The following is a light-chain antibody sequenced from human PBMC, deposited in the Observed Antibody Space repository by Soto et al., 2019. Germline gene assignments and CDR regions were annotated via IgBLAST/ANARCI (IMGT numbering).Light chain of an antibody. J-gene: IGKJ4*01. CDR1: QSVSSD. CDR3: QQRSNWPLT. Sequence: EIVLTQSPATLSLSPGERATLSCRASQSVSSDLAWYQQKSGQAPRLLIYDASNRATGIPARFSGSGSGTDFTLTISSLEPEDFAVYYGQQRSNWPLTFGGGTKVEIK. CDR2: DAS. V-gene: IGKV3-11*01.